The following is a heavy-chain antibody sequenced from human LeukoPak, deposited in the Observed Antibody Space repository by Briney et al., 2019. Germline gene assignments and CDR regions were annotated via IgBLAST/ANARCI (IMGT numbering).Heavy chain of an antibody. V-gene: IGHV1-2*02. D-gene: IGHD2-2*01. Sequence: ASVKVSCKASGYTFSGYYMYWVRQAPGQGLEWMGWINPNSGGTKYAQKFQGRVTMTRDTSISTAYMELSSLRSDDTAVYYCARDRVLYCSSTSCYLAYWGQGTLATVSS. CDR1: GYTFSGYY. CDR3: ARDRVLYCSSTSCYLAY. J-gene: IGHJ4*02. CDR2: INPNSGGT.